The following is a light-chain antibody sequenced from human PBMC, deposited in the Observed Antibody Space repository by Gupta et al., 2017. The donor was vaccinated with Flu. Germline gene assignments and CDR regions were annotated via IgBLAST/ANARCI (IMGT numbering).Light chain of an antibody. CDR2: WAS. CDR3: QQYDSSQPLT. J-gene: IGKJ4*01. V-gene: IGKV4-1*01. CDR1: QSVLYSSNNKNY. Sequence: DIVMTQSPDSLAVSLGERATINCKSSQSVLYSSNNKNYLAWYQQKVGQPPKLLIYWASTRESGVPDRFSGSGSGTDFTLTISSRQAEDVAVYYCQQYDSSQPLTFGGGTKVEIK.